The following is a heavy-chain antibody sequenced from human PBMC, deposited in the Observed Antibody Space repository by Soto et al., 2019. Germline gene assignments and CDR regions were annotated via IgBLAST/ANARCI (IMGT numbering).Heavy chain of an antibody. D-gene: IGHD1-26*01. CDR3: AKGELGE. CDR1: GFTFSTYG. CDR2: ISYDGSNK. V-gene: IGHV3-30*18. Sequence: QVQLVESGGGVVQPGRSLRLSCAASGFTFSTYGMHWVRQAPGKGLEWVAVISYDGSNKYYADSVKGRFTISRDNSKNTLYLQMNSLRTEDTAVYYCAKGELGEWGQGTLVTVSS. J-gene: IGHJ4*02.